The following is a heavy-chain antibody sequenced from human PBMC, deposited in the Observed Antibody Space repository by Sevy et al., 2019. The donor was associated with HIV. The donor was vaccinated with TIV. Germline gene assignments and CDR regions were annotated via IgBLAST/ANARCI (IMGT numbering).Heavy chain of an antibody. CDR3: ARESGSDWYLDY. CDR2: IGYDGSNK. CDR1: GFTFSTYD. D-gene: IGHD6-19*01. J-gene: IGHJ4*02. Sequence: GGSLRLSCAASGFTFSTYDIHWVRQAPGKGLEWVAAVIGYDGSNKYYADSVKGRFTISRDNSKNTLYLQMTSLRAGDTAVYYCARESGSDWYLDYWGQGTLVTVSS. V-gene: IGHV3-33*01.